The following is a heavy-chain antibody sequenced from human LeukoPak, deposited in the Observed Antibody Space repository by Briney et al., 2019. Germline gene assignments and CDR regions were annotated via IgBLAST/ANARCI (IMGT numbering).Heavy chain of an antibody. CDR3: TTDLSH. J-gene: IGHJ4*02. V-gene: IGHV3-30*03. CDR1: GLTLSKYG. CDR2: VSYDGSNK. Sequence: GGSLRLSCAASGLTLSKYGIHWVRQAPGKGLEWVAVVSYDGSNKNYIDSMKGRFIISRDNYNSTVYLQMNSLRAEDTAVYYCTTDLSHWGQGTLVTVSS.